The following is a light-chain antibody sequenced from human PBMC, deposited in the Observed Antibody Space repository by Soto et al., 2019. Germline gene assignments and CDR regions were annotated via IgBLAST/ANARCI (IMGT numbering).Light chain of an antibody. J-gene: IGLJ1*01. CDR3: QFYDSSRSGSYV. CDR1: SSNIGAGYD. Sequence: QSVLTQPPSVSGAPGQRVTISCTGSSSNIGAGYDVHWYQQLPGTAPKLLIYGNSNRPSGVPDRFSGSKSGTSASLAITGLQAEDEADYYCQFYDSSRSGSYVFGTGTKLTVL. V-gene: IGLV1-40*01. CDR2: GNS.